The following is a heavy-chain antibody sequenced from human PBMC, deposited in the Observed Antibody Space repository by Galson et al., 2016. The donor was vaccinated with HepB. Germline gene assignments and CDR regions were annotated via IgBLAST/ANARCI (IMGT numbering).Heavy chain of an antibody. V-gene: IGHV5-51*01. CDR3: ARRGDSAHYQCYGMDV. Sequence: QSGAEVKKPGESLKISCKGSGYTFSSYWIAWVRQMPGKGLEWMGIVYPGDSDTRYSPSFQGQFTISADKSFSTAYLQWSSLRASDTAMYYCARRGDSAHYQCYGMDVWGQGTLVTVSS. D-gene: IGHD3-10*01. J-gene: IGHJ6*02. CDR2: VYPGDSDT. CDR1: GYTFSSYW.